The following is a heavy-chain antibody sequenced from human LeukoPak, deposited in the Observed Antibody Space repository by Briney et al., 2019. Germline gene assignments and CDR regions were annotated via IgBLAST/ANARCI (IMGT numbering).Heavy chain of an antibody. CDR1: GFTFSSYA. CDR2: ISYDGSNK. V-gene: IGHV3-30-3*01. Sequence: PGGSLRLSCAASGFTFSSYAMHWVRQAPGKGLEWVAVISYDGSNKYYADSVKGRFTISRDNSKNTLYLQMNSLRAEDTAVYYCARDSGGYCSSTSCPQLGYWGQGTLVTVSS. CDR3: ARDSGGYCSSTSCPQLGY. D-gene: IGHD2-2*01. J-gene: IGHJ4*02.